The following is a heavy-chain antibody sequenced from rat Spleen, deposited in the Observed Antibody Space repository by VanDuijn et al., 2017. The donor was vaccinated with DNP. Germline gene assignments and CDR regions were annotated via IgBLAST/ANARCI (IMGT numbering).Heavy chain of an antibody. CDR1: GYSISGNY. Sequence: EVQLQESGPGLVGPSQSLSLTCSVTGYSISGNYGGWIRKFPGNKMEWIGHISYSGSTTYNPSLKSRISITRDTSKNHFFLQLNSVTTEDTATYYCARWTYYFDYWGQGVMVTVSS. V-gene: IGHV3-1*01. CDR3: ARWTYYFDY. CDR2: ISYSGST. J-gene: IGHJ2*01.